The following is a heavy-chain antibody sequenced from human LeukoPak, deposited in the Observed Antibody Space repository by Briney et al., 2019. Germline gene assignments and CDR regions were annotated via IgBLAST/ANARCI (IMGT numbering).Heavy chain of an antibody. Sequence: PSETLPLTCAVYGGSFSGYYWSWIRQPPGKGLEWIGEINHSGSTNYNPSLKSRVTISVDTSKNQFSLKLSSVTAADTAVYYCARGDYYYYGMDVWGQGTTVTVSS. J-gene: IGHJ6*02. CDR1: GGSFSGYY. V-gene: IGHV4-34*01. CDR2: INHSGST. CDR3: ARGDYYYYGMDV.